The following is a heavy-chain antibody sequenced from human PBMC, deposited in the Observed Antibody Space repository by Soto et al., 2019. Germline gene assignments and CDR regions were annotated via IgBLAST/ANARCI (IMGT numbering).Heavy chain of an antibody. CDR2: IYHSGNT. CDR1: CESISSSNW. J-gene: IGHJ6*02. Sequence: PSETLSLTCAVSCESISSSNWWSWVRQPPGKGLEWIGEIYHSGNTKYNPSLKSRVTISVDKSKNQFSLKLNSVTAADTAVYYCARENDFWSGPNGLDVWGQGTTVTVSS. V-gene: IGHV4-4*02. CDR3: ARENDFWSGPNGLDV. D-gene: IGHD3-3*01.